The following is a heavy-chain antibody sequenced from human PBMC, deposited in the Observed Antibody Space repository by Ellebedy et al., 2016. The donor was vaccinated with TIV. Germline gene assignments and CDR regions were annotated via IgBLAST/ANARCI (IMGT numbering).Heavy chain of an antibody. V-gene: IGHV4-34*01. Sequence: SETLSLTXAVYGGSFSGYYWSWIRQHPGKGLEWIGYIYYSGSTYYNPSLKSRVTISVDTSKNQFSLKLSSVTAADTAVYYCARVEVLLWFGEFDKGPRNWFDPWGQGTLVTVSS. D-gene: IGHD3-10*01. J-gene: IGHJ5*02. CDR3: ARVEVLLWFGEFDKGPRNWFDP. CDR2: IYYSGST. CDR1: GGSFSGYY.